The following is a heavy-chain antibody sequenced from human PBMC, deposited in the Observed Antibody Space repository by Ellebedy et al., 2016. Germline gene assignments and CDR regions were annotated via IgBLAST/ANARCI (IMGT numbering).Heavy chain of an antibody. CDR1: ELNLGNYF. CDR3: RQGHYFGY. J-gene: IGHJ4*02. CDR2: ISGAGYTT. V-gene: IGHV3-23*01. Sequence: GGSLRLSXTASELNLGNYFMSWVRRAPGKGLEWVATISGAGYTTFFADSVKGRFTISRDNSKNTLYLQMNNLRVDDTALYYCRQGHYFGYWGQGTLVTVSS.